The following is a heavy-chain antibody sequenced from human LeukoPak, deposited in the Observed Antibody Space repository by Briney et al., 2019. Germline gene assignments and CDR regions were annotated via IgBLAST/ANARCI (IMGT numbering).Heavy chain of an antibody. D-gene: IGHD4-17*01. CDR2: INPNSGGT. J-gene: IGHJ2*01. V-gene: IGHV1-2*02. Sequence: ASVKVSCKASGYTFTGYYMHWVRQAPGQGLEWMGWINPNSGGTNYAQKFQGRVTMTRDTSISTAYMELSRLRSDDTAVYYCARAPWVTTVSRYFDLWGRGTLVTVSS. CDR3: ARAPWVTTVSRYFDL. CDR1: GYTFTGYY.